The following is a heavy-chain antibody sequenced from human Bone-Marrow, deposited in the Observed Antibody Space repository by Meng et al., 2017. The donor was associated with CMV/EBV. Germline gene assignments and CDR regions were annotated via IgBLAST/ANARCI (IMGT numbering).Heavy chain of an antibody. D-gene: IGHD1-20*01. V-gene: IGHV3-43*01. CDR1: GFTFDDYT. CDR2: ISWDGGST. J-gene: IGHJ4*02. Sequence: GESLKISCAASGFTFDDYTMHWVRQAPGKGLEWVSLISWDGGSTYYADSVKGRFTISRDNPNNSLYLQMNSLRAEDTALYYCVRGRITNHYWGQGTLVTVSS. CDR3: VRGRITNHY.